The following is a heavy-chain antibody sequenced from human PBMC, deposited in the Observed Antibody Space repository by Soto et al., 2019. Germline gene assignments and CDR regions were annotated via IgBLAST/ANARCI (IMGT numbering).Heavy chain of an antibody. J-gene: IGHJ5*02. CDR3: AKGRRIAVAGTGSWFDP. V-gene: IGHV3-9*01. D-gene: IGHD6-19*01. Sequence: EVQLVESGGGLVQPGRSLRLSCAASGFTFDDYAMHWVRQAPGKGLEWVSGISWNSGSIGYADSVKGRFTSSRDNAKNSLYLEMRSRRAEDGAVYYCAKGRRIAVAGTGSWFDPWGQGTLVTVSS. CDR1: GFTFDDYA. CDR2: ISWNSGSI.